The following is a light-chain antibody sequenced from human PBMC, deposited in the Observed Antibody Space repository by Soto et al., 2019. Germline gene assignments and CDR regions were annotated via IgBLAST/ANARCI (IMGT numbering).Light chain of an antibody. CDR1: QSISSW. V-gene: IGKV1-5*03. Sequence: DIQMTQSPSTLSASVGDRIIITCRASQSISSWLAWYQQKPGKAPKLLIYKASSLESGVPSRFSGSGSGTEFTLTISSLQPDDSATYFCHQYSASRTFGGGTKVDIK. CDR2: KAS. CDR3: HQYSASRT. J-gene: IGKJ4*01.